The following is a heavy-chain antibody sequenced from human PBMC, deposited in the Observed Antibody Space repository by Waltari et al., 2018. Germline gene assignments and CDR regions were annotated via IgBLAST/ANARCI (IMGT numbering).Heavy chain of an antibody. CDR1: GGSFSGYY. CDR3: ARGLSVVVVAASNWFDP. D-gene: IGHD2-15*01. J-gene: IGHJ5*02. CDR2: INHSGSP. Sequence: QVQLQQWGAGLLKPSETLSLTCAVYGGSFSGYYWSWIRQPPGKGLEWIGEINHSGSPNYNPSLKGRVTIAVDTSKNQFALKLSSVTAADTAVYYCARGLSVVVVAASNWFDPWGQGTLVTVSS. V-gene: IGHV4-34*01.